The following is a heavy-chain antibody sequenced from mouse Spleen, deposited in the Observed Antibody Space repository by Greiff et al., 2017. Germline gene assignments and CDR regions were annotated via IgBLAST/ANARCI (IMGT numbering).Heavy chain of an antibody. CDR2: IHPNSGST. V-gene: IGHV1-64*01. J-gene: IGHJ2*01. CDR1: GYTFTSYW. D-gene: IGHD1-1*01. Sequence: VKLVESGAELVKPGASVKLSCKASGYTFTSYWMHWVKQRPGQGLEWIGMIHPNSGSTNYNEKFKSKATLTVDKSSSTAYMQLSSLTSEDSAVYYCARLDCYYDFDYWGQGTTLTVSS. CDR3: ARLDCYYDFDY.